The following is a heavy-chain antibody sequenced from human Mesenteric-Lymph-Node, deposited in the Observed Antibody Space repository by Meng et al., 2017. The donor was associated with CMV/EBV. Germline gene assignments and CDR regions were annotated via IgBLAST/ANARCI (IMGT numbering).Heavy chain of an antibody. CDR2: ISGSGGST. V-gene: IGHV3-23*01. CDR3: AKDRSSSWNPEY. J-gene: IGHJ4*02. CDR1: GFTFSSHA. D-gene: IGHD6-13*01. Sequence: CAASGFTFSSHAMSWVRQAPGKGLEWVSTISGSGGSTYYADSVKGRFTISRDNSKNTVFLHMNSLRAEDTAVYYCAKDRSSSWNPEYWGQGTLVTVSS.